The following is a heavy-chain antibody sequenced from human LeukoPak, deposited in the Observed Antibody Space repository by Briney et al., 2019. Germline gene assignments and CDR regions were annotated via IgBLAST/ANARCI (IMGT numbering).Heavy chain of an antibody. Sequence: SETLSLTCTVSGGSISSYYWSWIRQPAGKGLEWIGRIYTSGSTNYNPSLKSRVTMSVDTSRNQFSLKLSSVTAADTAVYYCARDPALFHYYYDSSGYGDMSWFDPWGQGTLVTVSS. CDR2: IYTSGST. CDR3: ARDPALFHYYYDSSGYGDMSWFDP. D-gene: IGHD3-22*01. V-gene: IGHV4-4*07. J-gene: IGHJ5*02. CDR1: GGSISSYY.